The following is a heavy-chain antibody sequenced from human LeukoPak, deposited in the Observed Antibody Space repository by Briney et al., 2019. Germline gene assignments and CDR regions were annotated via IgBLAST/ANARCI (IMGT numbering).Heavy chain of an antibody. Sequence: ASVKVSCKASGYTFTNYYMHWVRQAPGQGLEWMGIINPSDGSTTYAQKFQGRVTMTRDTSTSTVYMELSSLRSEDTAVYYCAKASGYSGYDLDYWGQGTLVTVSS. J-gene: IGHJ4*02. CDR3: AKASGYSGYDLDY. CDR2: INPSDGST. D-gene: IGHD5-12*01. V-gene: IGHV1-46*01. CDR1: GYTFTNYY.